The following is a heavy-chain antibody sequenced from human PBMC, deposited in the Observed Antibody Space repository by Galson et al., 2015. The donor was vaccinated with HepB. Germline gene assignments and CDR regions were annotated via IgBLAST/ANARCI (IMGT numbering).Heavy chain of an antibody. D-gene: IGHD6-6*01. CDR2: IIPIFGTA. V-gene: IGHV1-69*06. CDR1: GGTFSSYA. Sequence: SVKVSCKASGGTFSSYAISWVRQAPGQGLEWMGGIIPIFGTANYAQKFQGRVTITADKSTSTAYMELSSLRSEDTAVYYCAREREYSSSSWAFDIWGQGTMVPVSS. J-gene: IGHJ3*02. CDR3: AREREYSSSSWAFDI.